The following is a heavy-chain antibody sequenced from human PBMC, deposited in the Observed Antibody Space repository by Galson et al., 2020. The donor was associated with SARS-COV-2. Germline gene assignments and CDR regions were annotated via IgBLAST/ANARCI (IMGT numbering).Heavy chain of an antibody. CDR1: GDTLSEFS. J-gene: IGHJ4*02. CDR3: ATDLAYSSTWPVMGGY. Sequence: ASVKVSCKVSGDTLSEFSMHWVRQSPGKGLEWMGGFDPEEGETIYAERFQGRVTMTEDTSTDTAYMEPSSLGSEDTAVYYCATDLAYSSTWPVMGGYWGQGTLVTVSS. CDR2: FDPEEGET. V-gene: IGHV1-24*01. D-gene: IGHD6-13*01.